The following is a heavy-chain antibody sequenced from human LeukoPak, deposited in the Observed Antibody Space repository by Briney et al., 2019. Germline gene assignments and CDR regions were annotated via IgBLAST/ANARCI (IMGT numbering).Heavy chain of an antibody. D-gene: IGHD7-27*01. CDR2: IDTDGRTT. V-gene: IGHV3-74*01. CDR3: TKDLTGEKDY. CDR1: GFTFDDYA. J-gene: IGHJ4*02. Sequence: GGSLRLSCAASGFTFDDYAMHWVRQAPGKGLVWVSRIDTDGRTTSYADSVKGRFTISRDNAKNTLYLQMNSLRAEDTAVYYCTKDLTGEKDYWGQGTLVTVSS.